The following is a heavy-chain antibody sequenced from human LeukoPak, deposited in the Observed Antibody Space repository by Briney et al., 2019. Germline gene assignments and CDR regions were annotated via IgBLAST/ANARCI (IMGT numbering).Heavy chain of an antibody. D-gene: IGHD2-15*01. CDR3: ARYCSGGSCYPGTGFDP. J-gene: IGHJ5*02. CDR1: GYRFTSYW. Sequence: GESLKISFKGSGYRFTSYWIGWVRPMPGKGLEWMGIIYPGDSDTRYSPSFQGQVAISADKSISTAYLQWSSLKASDTAMYYCARYCSGGSCYPGTGFDPWGQGTLVTVSS. CDR2: IYPGDSDT. V-gene: IGHV5-51*01.